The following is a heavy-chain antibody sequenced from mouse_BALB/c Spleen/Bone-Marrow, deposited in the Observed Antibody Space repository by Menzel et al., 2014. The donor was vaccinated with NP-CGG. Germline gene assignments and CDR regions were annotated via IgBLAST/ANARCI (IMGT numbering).Heavy chain of an antibody. D-gene: IGHD2-3*01. Sequence: EVMLVESGGGLVKPGGSLILSCAASGFTFSSYTMSWVRQTPEKRLEWVATISSGGSYTYYPDSVKGRFTISRDNAKNTLYLQMSSLKSEDTAMYYCTRDLHDGYYYYAMDYWGQGTSVTVSS. CDR1: GFTFSSYT. V-gene: IGHV5-6-4*01. J-gene: IGHJ4*01. CDR3: TRDLHDGYYYYAMDY. CDR2: ISSGGSYT.